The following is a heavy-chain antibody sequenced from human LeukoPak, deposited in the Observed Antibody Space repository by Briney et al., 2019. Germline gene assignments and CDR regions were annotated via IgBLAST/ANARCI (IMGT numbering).Heavy chain of an antibody. D-gene: IGHD3-22*01. V-gene: IGHV4-39*02. Sequence: PPETLSLTCTVSGGSIRSSYYYWGWIRQPPGKGLEWIGSIYDSGSTYYNPSLKSRVTISVDTSKNQFSLKLNSVTAADTAVYYCARENPSGYYNRPIDYWGQGTLVTVSS. J-gene: IGHJ4*02. CDR3: ARENPSGYYNRPIDY. CDR1: GGSIRSSYYY. CDR2: IYDSGST.